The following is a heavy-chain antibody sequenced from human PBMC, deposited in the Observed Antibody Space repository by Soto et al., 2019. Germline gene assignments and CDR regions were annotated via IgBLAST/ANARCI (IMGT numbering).Heavy chain of an antibody. CDR1: GGTFSSYA. V-gene: IGHV1-69*18. D-gene: IGHD6-19*01. Sequence: QVQLVQSEAEVKKPGSSVKVSCKTSGGTFSSYAFSWVRQAPGQGLEWMGRIIPIFGTSNYAQKFQGRVTITADESTSTAYMELSRLRSEDTAVYYCARDGGKRDIAGADYFDYWGQGTLVTVSS. J-gene: IGHJ4*02. CDR2: IIPIFGTS. CDR3: ARDGGKRDIAGADYFDY.